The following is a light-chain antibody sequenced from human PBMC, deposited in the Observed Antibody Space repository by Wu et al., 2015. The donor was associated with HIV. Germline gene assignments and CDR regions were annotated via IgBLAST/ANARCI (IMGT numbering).Light chain of an antibody. CDR2: GAS. CDR3: QQYATSPHT. CDR1: ESIGGSS. Sequence: EMGLTQSPGTLSLSPGERATLSCGVSESIGGSSLAWYQQKPGQSPRLLIYGASRRATGIPDRFSGSGSGADFILTISGLEPEDSAVYYCQQYATSPHTFGQGTKLEIK. V-gene: IGKV3-20*01. J-gene: IGKJ2*01.